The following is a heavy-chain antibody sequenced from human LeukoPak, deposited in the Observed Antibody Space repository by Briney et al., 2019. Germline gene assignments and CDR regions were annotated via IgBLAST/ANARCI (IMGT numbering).Heavy chain of an antibody. J-gene: IGHJ5*02. CDR3: ARGIKRWLQLLPWFDP. CDR1: GGSFSGYY. Sequence: SETLSLTCAVYGGSFSGYYWSWIRQPPGKGLEWIGGINHSGSTNYNPSLKSRVTISVDTSKNQFSLKLSSVTAADTAVYYCARGIKRWLQLLPWFDPWGQGTLVTVSS. V-gene: IGHV4-34*01. CDR2: INHSGST. D-gene: IGHD5-24*01.